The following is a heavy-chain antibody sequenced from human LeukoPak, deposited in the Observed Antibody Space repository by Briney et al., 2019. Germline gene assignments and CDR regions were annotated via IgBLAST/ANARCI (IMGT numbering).Heavy chain of an antibody. CDR2: INPNSGGT. CDR1: GYTFTSYG. Sequence: ASVKVSCKASGYTFTSYGISWVRQAPGQGLEWMGWINPNSGGTNYAQKFQGRVTMTRDTSISTAYMELSRLRSDDTAVYYCARVRPGYCSGGSCGNWFDPWGQGTLVTVSS. D-gene: IGHD2-15*01. CDR3: ARVRPGYCSGGSCGNWFDP. J-gene: IGHJ5*02. V-gene: IGHV1-2*02.